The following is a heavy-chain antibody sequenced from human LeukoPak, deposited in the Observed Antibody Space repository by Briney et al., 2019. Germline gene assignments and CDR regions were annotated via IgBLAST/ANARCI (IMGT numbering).Heavy chain of an antibody. Sequence: SETLSLTCTVSGGSISGYYWSWIRLPPGKGLGWIGYIYYSGSTNYNPSLKSRVTISVDTSKNQFSLKLSSVTAADTAVYYCARHAMAGGQLTRNWFDPWGQGTLVTVSS. V-gene: IGHV4-59*08. J-gene: IGHJ5*02. CDR2: IYYSGST. CDR3: ARHAMAGGQLTRNWFDP. D-gene: IGHD2-2*01. CDR1: GGSISGYY.